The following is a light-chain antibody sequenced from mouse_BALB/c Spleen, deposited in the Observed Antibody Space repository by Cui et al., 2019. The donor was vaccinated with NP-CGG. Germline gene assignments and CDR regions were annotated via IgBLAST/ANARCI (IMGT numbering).Light chain of an antibody. CDR3: ALWYSNHWV. Sequence: QALVTQDSALTTSPGETVTLNCRSSTGAVTTSNYANWVQEKPDHLFTGLIGGTNNRAPGVPARFSGSLIGDKAALTITGAQTEDEAIYFCALWYSNHWVFGGGTKLTVL. CDR2: GTN. CDR1: TGAVTTSNY. V-gene: IGLV1*01. J-gene: IGLJ1*01.